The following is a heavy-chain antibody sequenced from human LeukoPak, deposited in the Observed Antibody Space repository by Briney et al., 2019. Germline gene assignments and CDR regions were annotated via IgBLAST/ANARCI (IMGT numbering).Heavy chain of an antibody. CDR2: ISYDGSNK. V-gene: IGHV3-30*04. Sequence: PGRSLRLSCAASGFTFSSYAMHGVRQAPGKGLEWVAVISYDGSNKYYADSVKGRFTISRDNSKNTLYLQMNSLRAEDTAVYYCAKDYGSSGYYYDSYFDYWGQGTLVTVSS. CDR1: GFTFSSYA. D-gene: IGHD3-22*01. J-gene: IGHJ4*02. CDR3: AKDYGSSGYYYDSYFDY.